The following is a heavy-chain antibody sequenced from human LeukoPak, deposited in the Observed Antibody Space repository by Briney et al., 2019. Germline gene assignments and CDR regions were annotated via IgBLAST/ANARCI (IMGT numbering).Heavy chain of an antibody. Sequence: TLSLTCTVSGGSISSGGYYGSSIRQQPGKGLEWFGYIYYSGSTYYNPSLKSRVTTSVDTSKNQFSLRLSSVTAADTAVYYCARGFYYDSTENWFDPWGQGTLVTVSS. V-gene: IGHV4-31*02. CDR2: IYYSGST. D-gene: IGHD3-22*01. J-gene: IGHJ5*02. CDR1: GGSISSGGYY. CDR3: ARGFYYDSTENWFDP.